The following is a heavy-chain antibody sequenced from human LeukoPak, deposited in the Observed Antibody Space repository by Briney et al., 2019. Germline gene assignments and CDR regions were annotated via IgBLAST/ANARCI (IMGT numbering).Heavy chain of an antibody. CDR3: ARGVLWFGENDYYYMDV. Sequence: PSETLSLTCTVSGGSISSYYWSWIRQPPGKGLEWIGYIYYSGNTNYNPSLKSRVTISVDTSKNQFSLKLSSVTAADTAVYYCARGVLWFGENDYYYMDVWGKGTTVTVSS. CDR1: GGSISSYY. V-gene: IGHV4-59*01. D-gene: IGHD3-10*01. J-gene: IGHJ6*03. CDR2: IYYSGNT.